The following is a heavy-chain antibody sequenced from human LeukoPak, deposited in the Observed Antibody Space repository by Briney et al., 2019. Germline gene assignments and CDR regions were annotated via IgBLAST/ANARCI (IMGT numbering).Heavy chain of an antibody. J-gene: IGHJ4*02. Sequence: SETLSLTCAVHGGSFSGYYWSWIRQPPGKGLEWIGEINHSGSTNYNPSLKSRVTISVDTSKNQFSLKLSSVAAADTAVYYCASRPYSSGWYLNYWGQGTLVTVSS. CDR3: ASRPYSSGWYLNY. D-gene: IGHD6-19*01. CDR1: GGSFSGYY. V-gene: IGHV4-34*01. CDR2: INHSGST.